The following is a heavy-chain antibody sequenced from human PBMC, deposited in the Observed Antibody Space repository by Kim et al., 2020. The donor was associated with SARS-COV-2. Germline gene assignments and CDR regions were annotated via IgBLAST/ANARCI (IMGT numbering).Heavy chain of an antibody. J-gene: IGHJ4*02. CDR2: IYYSGST. Sequence: SETLSLTCTVSGGSISSYYWSWIRQPPGKGLEWIGYIYYSGSTNYNPSLKSRVTISVDTSKNQFSLKLSSVTAADTAVYYCARLRYYYDSSGDFDYLGQG. V-gene: IGHV4-59*08. CDR3: ARLRYYYDSSGDFDY. CDR1: GGSISSYY. D-gene: IGHD3-22*01.